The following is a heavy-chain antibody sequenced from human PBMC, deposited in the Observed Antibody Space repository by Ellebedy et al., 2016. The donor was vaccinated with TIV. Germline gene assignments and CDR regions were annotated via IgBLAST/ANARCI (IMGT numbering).Heavy chain of an antibody. D-gene: IGHD6-13*01. CDR2: ISDSGGNT. CDR1: GFPFGSYA. CDR3: AKGWLGAGAGTVFDY. Sequence: GGSLRLXCAASGFPFGSYAMSWVRQPPGKGLEWVSSISDSGGNTYYADSVRGRFTFSRDNSKNTLYLQMNSLRAEDTAVYYCAKGWLGAGAGTVFDYWGRGTLVTVSS. V-gene: IGHV3-23*01. J-gene: IGHJ4*02.